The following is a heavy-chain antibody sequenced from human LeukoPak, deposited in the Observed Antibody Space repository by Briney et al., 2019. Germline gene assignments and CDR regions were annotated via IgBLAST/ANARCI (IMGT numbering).Heavy chain of an antibody. D-gene: IGHD5/OR15-5a*01. CDR3: VRGLNY. Sequence: GGSLRLSCAASGFTFSTYLMSWVRQAPGKGLEWVANIKQDGSEKYYVDSVKGRFTISRDNAKNSLYLQMNSLRAEDTAVYYCVRGLNYWGQGTLVTVSS. CDR1: GFTFSTYL. V-gene: IGHV3-7*01. J-gene: IGHJ4*02. CDR2: IKQDGSEK.